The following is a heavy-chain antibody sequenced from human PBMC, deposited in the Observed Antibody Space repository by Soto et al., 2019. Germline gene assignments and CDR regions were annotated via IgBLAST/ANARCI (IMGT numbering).Heavy chain of an antibody. CDR2: INAGNGNT. Sequence: QVQLVQSGAEEKKPGASVKVSCKASEYTFTSYAMHWVRQAPGQRLEWMGWINAGNGNTKYSQKFQGTVTITRDTSASTAYMELSSLRSEDTAVYYCARVSGYYYVDYWGQGTLVTVSS. CDR3: ARVSGYYYVDY. V-gene: IGHV1-3*05. J-gene: IGHJ4*02. D-gene: IGHD3-9*01. CDR1: EYTFTSYA.